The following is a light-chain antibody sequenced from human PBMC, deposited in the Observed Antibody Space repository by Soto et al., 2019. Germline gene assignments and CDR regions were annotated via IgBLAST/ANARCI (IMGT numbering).Light chain of an antibody. Sequence: QSALTQPPSASGTPGQRVTISCSGSSSNIGSKTVSWYQQLPGTAPKLLIHSNNQRPSGVPDRFSGSKSGTSASLAISGLQSEDEADYHCAAWDDSLNGWVFGGGTKLTVL. CDR2: SNN. CDR3: AAWDDSLNGWV. CDR1: SSNIGSKT. V-gene: IGLV1-44*01. J-gene: IGLJ3*02.